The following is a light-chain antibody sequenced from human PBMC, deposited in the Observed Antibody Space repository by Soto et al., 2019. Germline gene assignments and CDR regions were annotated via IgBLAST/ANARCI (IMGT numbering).Light chain of an antibody. J-gene: IGLJ2*01. Sequence: QSALTQPASVSGSPGQSITISCSGTSSDIGAYYYVSCYQQHPGRAPQLINYDDSHRFAVLSQCFSASKSSTTAPLIISGLQAEDEGDYCCTSYAPVRIDVFGRGTQLTVL. CDR3: TSYAPVRIDV. CDR1: SSDIGAYYY. V-gene: IGLV2-14*03. CDR2: DDS.